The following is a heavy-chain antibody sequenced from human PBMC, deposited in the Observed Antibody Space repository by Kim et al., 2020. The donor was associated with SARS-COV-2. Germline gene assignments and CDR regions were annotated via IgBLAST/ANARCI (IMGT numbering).Heavy chain of an antibody. D-gene: IGHD3-16*01. Sequence: ASVKVSCKASGYTFSSYGLNWVRQAPGQGLEWMGWINTNTGNPMYAQGFTGRFVFSLDTSASTAYLQITSLKAEDTAVYYCARRLVAGGVTYNWFDPWGQGTLVTVSS. CDR1: GYTFSSYG. J-gene: IGHJ5*02. V-gene: IGHV7-4-1*02. CDR3: ARRLVAGGVTYNWFDP. CDR2: INTNTGNP.